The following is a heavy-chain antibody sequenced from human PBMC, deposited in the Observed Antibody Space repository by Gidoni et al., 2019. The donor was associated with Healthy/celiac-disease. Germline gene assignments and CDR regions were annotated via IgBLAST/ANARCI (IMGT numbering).Heavy chain of an antibody. CDR2: TYYSGST. CDR1: GGSISSCGYY. CDR3: ARTHCSGGSCYPNWFDP. V-gene: IGHV4-31*03. D-gene: IGHD2-15*01. Sequence: QLQLHESGPGLVQPSQTLSLTCPVSGGSISSCGYYWSWIRQHPGKGLEWIGYTYYSGSTYYNPSLKSRVTISVDTSKNQFSLKLSSVTAADTAVYYCARTHCSGGSCYPNWFDPWGQGTLVTVSS. J-gene: IGHJ5*02.